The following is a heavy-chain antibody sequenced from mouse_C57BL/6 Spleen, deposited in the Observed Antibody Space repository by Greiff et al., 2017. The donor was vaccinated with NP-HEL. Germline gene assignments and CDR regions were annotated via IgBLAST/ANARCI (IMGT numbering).Heavy chain of an antibody. CDR3: ARLLRPGDWYFDV. J-gene: IGHJ1*03. Sequence: VQLQQPGAELVKPGASVKLSCKASGYTFTSYWMQWVKQRPGQGLEWIGEIDPSDSYTNYNQKFKGKATLTVDTSSSTAYMQLSSLTSEDSAVYYCARLLRPGDWYFDVWGTGTTVTVSS. CDR1: GYTFTSYW. D-gene: IGHD1-2*01. V-gene: IGHV1-50*01. CDR2: IDPSDSYT.